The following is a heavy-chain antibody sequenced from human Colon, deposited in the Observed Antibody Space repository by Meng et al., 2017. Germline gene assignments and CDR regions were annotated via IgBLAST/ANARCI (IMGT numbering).Heavy chain of an antibody. CDR2: ITPYNGNA. V-gene: IGHV1-18*01. CDR1: GYSFTNYD. J-gene: IGHJ5*02. CDR3: ARDRLNYWFDP. D-gene: IGHD5-24*01. Sequence: QVQLVQSGGEVKKPGASVKVSCKTSGYSFTNYDIGWVRQAPGQGLEWVGSITPYNGNAKSSQKFQGRVTMTTDTSTSTAYLELRSLRSDDTAVYFCARDRLNYWFDPWGQGTLVTVSS.